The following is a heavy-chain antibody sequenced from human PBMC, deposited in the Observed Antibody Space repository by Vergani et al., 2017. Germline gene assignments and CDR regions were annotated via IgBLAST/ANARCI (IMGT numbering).Heavy chain of an antibody. D-gene: IGHD3-16*01. CDR2: VNPNSGGT. V-gene: IGHV1-2*02. J-gene: IGHJ4*02. Sequence: QVQLVQSAAEVKKPGASVKVSCKTSGFTFSGYYIHWVRQAPGQGLEWMGWVNPNSGGTNYAQKFQGRVTMTRDTSINTAYMVLNSLKSDDTAMYYCARDTRGGEWSGGYWGQGTLVTVSS. CDR3: ARDTRGGEWSGGY. CDR1: GFTFSGYY.